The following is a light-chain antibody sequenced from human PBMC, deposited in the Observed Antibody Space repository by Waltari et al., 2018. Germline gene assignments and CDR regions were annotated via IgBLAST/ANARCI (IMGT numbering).Light chain of an antibody. CDR1: NNDIGRYNL. CDR2: EVN. V-gene: IGLV2-23*02. CDR3: CSYAGTPRVV. J-gene: IGLJ2*01. Sequence: QSALTQPASVSGSPGQSITIPCTGTNNDIGRYNLVSWYHQHPGKAPKVIIFEVNKRPSGVSNRFSGSKSGNTASLTVSGLHPEDEADYYCCSYAGTPRVVFGGGTKLTVL.